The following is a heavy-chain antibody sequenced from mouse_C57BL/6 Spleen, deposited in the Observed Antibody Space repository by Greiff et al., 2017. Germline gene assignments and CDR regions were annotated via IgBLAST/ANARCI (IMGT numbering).Heavy chain of an antibody. CDR2: IDPANGNT. V-gene: IGHV14-3*01. J-gene: IGHJ2*01. CDR1: GFNIKNTY. D-gene: IGHD1-1*01. Sequence: VHVKQSVAELVRPGASVKLSCTASGFNIKNTYMHWVKQRPEQGLEWIGRIDPANGNTKYAPKFQGKATITADPSSNTAYLQLSSLTSEDPAIYYCARPAVTTVVANFDYWGQGTTLTVSS. CDR3: ARPAVTTVVANFDY.